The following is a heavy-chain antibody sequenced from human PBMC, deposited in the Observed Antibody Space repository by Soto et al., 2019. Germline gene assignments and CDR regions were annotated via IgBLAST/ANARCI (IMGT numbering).Heavy chain of an antibody. D-gene: IGHD3-3*01. CDR3: ANPRSCLEWPPFDP. Sequence: QVKLVESGGGVVQPGRSLRLSCAASGFAFRSYGMHWVRQAPGKGLEWVAVIQSDGVNKNYIDSVKGRFTISRDNSKNTHFLHITILRPVDTAVYYCANPRSCLEWPPFDPWGHGTLVTVSS. J-gene: IGHJ5*02. CDR2: IQSDGVNK. V-gene: IGHV3-30*18. CDR1: GFAFRSYG.